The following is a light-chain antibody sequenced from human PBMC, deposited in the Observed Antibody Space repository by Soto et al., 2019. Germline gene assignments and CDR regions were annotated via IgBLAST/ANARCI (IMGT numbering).Light chain of an antibody. V-gene: IGKV3-15*01. CDR3: QHYNSYSEA. Sequence: DIVMTQSPATLSVAPGERVTLSGRASQSVDINLAWYQQKPGQAPRLLIYGASTRATDMPGRFSGRGAGAEFTLTISSLQPDDFATYYCQHYNSYSEAFGQGTKVDIK. CDR2: GAS. J-gene: IGKJ1*01. CDR1: QSVDIN.